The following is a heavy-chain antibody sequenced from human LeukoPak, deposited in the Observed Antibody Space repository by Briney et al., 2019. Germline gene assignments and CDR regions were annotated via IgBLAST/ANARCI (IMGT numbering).Heavy chain of an antibody. D-gene: IGHD3-3*01. CDR2: ISCSGSPI. CDR3: ARDDDFWSGSGYYYYGMDV. V-gene: IGHV3-48*03. Sequence: QPGGSLRLSCAASGFTFSSYEMNWVRQAPGKGLEWVSYISCSGSPIYYADSVKGRFTISRDNAKNSLYLQMNSMRAEDTAVYYCARDDDFWSGSGYYYYGMDVWGQGTTVTVSS. CDR1: GFTFSSYE. J-gene: IGHJ6*02.